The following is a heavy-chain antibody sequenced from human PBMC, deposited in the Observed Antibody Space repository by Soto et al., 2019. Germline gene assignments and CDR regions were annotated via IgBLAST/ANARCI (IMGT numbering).Heavy chain of an antibody. J-gene: IGHJ5*02. Sequence: LSVTCSVSGGSISIYDWSWIRQAPGKKLEWIGYMYSSGATNYNPSLKSRVTMSRDTSKNQFSLKLSSVTTADTAVYYCARDHSSGWVNWFDPWGQGTLVTSPQ. D-gene: IGHD3-22*01. CDR3: ARDHSSGWVNWFDP. CDR1: GGSISIYD. V-gene: IGHV4-59*01. CDR2: MYSSGAT.